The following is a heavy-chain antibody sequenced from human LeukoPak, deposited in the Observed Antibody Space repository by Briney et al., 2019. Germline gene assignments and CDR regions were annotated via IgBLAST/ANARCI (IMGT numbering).Heavy chain of an antibody. D-gene: IGHD6-13*01. J-gene: IGHJ3*02. V-gene: IGHV2-70*12. CDR1: GFSLSTSGMC. CDR2: IDWDDDK. CDR3: AHRNRIAAAGYDAFDI. Sequence: SGPTLVKPTQTLTLTCTFSGFSLSTSGMCVSWIRQPPGKALEWLARIDWDDDKYYSTSLKTRLTITKDTSKNQVVLTMTNMDPVDTATYYCAHRNRIAAAGYDAFDIWGQGTMVTVSS.